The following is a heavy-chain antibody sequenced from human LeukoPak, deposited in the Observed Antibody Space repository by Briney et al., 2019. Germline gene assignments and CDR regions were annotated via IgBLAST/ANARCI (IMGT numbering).Heavy chain of an antibody. V-gene: IGHV1-18*01. CDR2: ISAYNGNT. CDR1: GYTFTSYG. Sequence: ASVKVSCTASGYTFTSYGISWVRQAPGQGLEWMGWISAYNGNTNYAQKLQGRVTMTTDTSTSTAYMELRSLRSDDTAVYYCARTTYYDFWSGYFGVGRNYYYYYMDVWGKGTTVTVSS. D-gene: IGHD3-3*01. CDR3: ARTTYYDFWSGYFGVGRNYYYYYMDV. J-gene: IGHJ6*03.